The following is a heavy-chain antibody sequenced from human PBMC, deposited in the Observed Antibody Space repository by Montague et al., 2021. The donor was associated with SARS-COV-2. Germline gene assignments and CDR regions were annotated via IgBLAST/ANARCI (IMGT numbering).Heavy chain of an antibody. CDR2: IYYSGST. J-gene: IGHJ3*02. CDR3: ARAATITMIVVVTDAFDI. Sequence: TLSLTCTVSGGSISSGGYYWSWIRQHPRKGLEWIGYIYYSGSTYYNPSLKSRVTISVDTSKNQFSLKLSSVTAADTAVYYCARAATITMIVVVTDAFDIWGQGTMVTVSS. V-gene: IGHV4-31*03. D-gene: IGHD3-22*01. CDR1: GGSISSGGYY.